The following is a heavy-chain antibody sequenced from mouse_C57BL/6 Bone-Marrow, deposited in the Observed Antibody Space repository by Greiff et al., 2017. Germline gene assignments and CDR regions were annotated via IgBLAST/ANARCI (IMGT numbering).Heavy chain of an antibody. CDR2: IWWGDAK. CDR1: GFSLSTFGMG. V-gene: IGHV8-8*01. Sequence: QVTLKVSGPGILKPSQPLSMTCSFSGFSLSTFGMGVGRIRQPSGQGRKWLAHIWWGDAKYYKPAMKSRLTISKDTSKNQVVLKIANVDNADTATYYCARIEAGTTWFAYWGRGTLVTVSA. CDR3: ARIEAGTTWFAY. D-gene: IGHD4-1*01. J-gene: IGHJ3*01.